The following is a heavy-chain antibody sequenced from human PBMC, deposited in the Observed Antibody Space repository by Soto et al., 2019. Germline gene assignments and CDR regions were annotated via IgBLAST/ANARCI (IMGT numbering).Heavy chain of an antibody. CDR3: AKEIYGGNFDY. V-gene: IGHV3-23*01. CDR1: GFTFSTYA. CDR2: TSGSGGST. Sequence: EVQLLESGGGLVQPGGSLRLSCAGSGFTFSTYAMSWVRQAPGKGLEWVSATSGSGGSTYYADSVKGRFTISRDNSKNTLYLQMNSLRAEDTAVYCCAKEIYGGNFDYWGQGTLVTVSS. J-gene: IGHJ4*02. D-gene: IGHD4-17*01.